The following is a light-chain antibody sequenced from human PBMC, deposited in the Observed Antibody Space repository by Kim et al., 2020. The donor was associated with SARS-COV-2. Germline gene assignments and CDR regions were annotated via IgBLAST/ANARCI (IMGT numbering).Light chain of an antibody. CDR3: QLYGSPWT. Sequence: LSAGERVNLACRASQSVTGSYLAWHQQKPGQAPRLLIYGASSRATGIPDRFSGSGSGTDFTLTISRLEPEDFAVYYCQLYGSPWTFGQGTKVDIK. J-gene: IGKJ1*01. CDR2: GAS. CDR1: QSVTGSY. V-gene: IGKV3-20*01.